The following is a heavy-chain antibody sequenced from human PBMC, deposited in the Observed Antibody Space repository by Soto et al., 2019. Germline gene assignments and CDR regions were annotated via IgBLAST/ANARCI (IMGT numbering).Heavy chain of an antibody. CDR2: IYYSGST. D-gene: IGHD3-10*01. CDR1: GGSMSRFSYH. V-gene: IGHV4-39*02. J-gene: IGHJ2*01. Sequence: QLQLQESGPGLVKPSETLSLTCTVSGGSMSRFSYHWCWIRQPPGKGLEWIGSIYYSGSTYYNPSLTSRVTISVDTSKIHISLNLRSVTTADTAVYYCACGYFVSGTYSPPGLWGRGTLVTVSS. CDR3: ACGYFVSGTYSPPGL.